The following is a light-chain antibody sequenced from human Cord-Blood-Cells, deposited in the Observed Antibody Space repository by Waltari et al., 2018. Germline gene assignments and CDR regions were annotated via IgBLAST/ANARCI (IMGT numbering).Light chain of an antibody. CDR3: CSYAGSYTWV. CDR1: SSDVGGYNY. Sequence: QSALTQPRPVSGSPGQSVTIPCTGTSSDVGGYNYVSWYQQHPGNAPQLMFYDFSKRPSGVPDRFSGSKSGNTASLTISGLQAEDEADYYCCSYAGSYTWVFGGGTKLTVL. J-gene: IGLJ3*02. V-gene: IGLV2-11*01. CDR2: DFS.